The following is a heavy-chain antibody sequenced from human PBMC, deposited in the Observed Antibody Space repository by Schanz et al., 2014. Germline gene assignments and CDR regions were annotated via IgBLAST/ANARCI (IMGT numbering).Heavy chain of an antibody. Sequence: DVQLVESGGGLIQPGGSLRLSCAVSGFTVSTNYMSWVRQAPGKGLEWVSSLYIGGGSTRYADSVKGRFIISRDDAKNSLYLQMNSLTDEDTAVYYCARGEFGRLFPTWFDPWGQGTLVTVSS. CDR2: LYIGGGST. CDR3: ARGEFGRLFPTWFDP. CDR1: GFTVSTNY. J-gene: IGHJ5*02. V-gene: IGHV3-53*01. D-gene: IGHD3-10*01.